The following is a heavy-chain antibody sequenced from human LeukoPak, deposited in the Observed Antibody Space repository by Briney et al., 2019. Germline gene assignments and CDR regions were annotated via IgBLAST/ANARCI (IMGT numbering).Heavy chain of an antibody. CDR3: ARQRRGFSPGGVY. J-gene: IGHJ4*02. CDR2: IYYSGST. CDR1: GGSISSSTYY. V-gene: IGHV4-39*01. Sequence: ETLSLTCTVSGGSISSSTYYWGWIRQPPGKGLEWIASIYYSGSTYYNPSLKSRVTISVDTSKNQFSLKLSYVTATDTAVYYCARQRRGFSPGGVYWGQGTLVTVSS. D-gene: IGHD5-18*01.